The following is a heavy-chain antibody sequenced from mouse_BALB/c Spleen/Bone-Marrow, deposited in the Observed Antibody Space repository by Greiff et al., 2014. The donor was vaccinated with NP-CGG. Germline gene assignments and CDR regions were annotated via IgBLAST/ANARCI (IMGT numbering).Heavy chain of an antibody. D-gene: IGHD1-1*01. J-gene: IGHJ4*01. Sequence: LVKTGASVKISCKASDYSFTDYYMHWVKQTHGKSLEWIGYISCYNGATSYNQKFKGKATFTVDTSSSTAYMQFSSLTSEGSAVYYLARSEGIYYFGSSYAMNYWGQGTPVTVSS. CDR2: ISCYNGAT. CDR3: ARSEGIYYFGSSYAMNY. V-gene: IGHV1S34*01. CDR1: DYSFTDYY.